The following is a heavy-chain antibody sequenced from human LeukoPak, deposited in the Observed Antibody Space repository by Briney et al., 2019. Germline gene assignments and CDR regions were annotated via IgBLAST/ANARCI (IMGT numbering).Heavy chain of an antibody. V-gene: IGHV1-18*01. Sequence: ASVTVSCTASGYTFTSYGISWVRQAPGQGLEWMGWISAYNGNTNYAQKLQGRVTMTTDTSTSTAYMELRSLRSDDTAVYYCAREVPGLRTVYYFDYWGQGTLVTVSS. CDR3: AREVPGLRTVYYFDY. J-gene: IGHJ4*02. CDR1: GYTFTSYG. CDR2: ISAYNGNT. D-gene: IGHD4-17*01.